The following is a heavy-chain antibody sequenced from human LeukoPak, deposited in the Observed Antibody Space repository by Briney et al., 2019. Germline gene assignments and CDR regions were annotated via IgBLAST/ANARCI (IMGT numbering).Heavy chain of an antibody. CDR1: GFTFSSYS. CDR2: ISSSSSTI. J-gene: IGHJ3*02. Sequence: GGSLRLSCAASGFTFSSYSMNWVRQAPGKGLEWVSYISSSSSTIYYADSVKGRFTISRDNAKNSLYLQMNSLRAEDTAVYYCASTFPIAVAFRNAFDIWGQGTMVTVSS. D-gene: IGHD6-19*01. CDR3: ASTFPIAVAFRNAFDI. V-gene: IGHV3-48*01.